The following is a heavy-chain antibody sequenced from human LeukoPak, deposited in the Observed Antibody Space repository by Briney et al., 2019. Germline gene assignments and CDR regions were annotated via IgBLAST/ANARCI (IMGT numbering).Heavy chain of an antibody. J-gene: IGHJ4*02. CDR2: ISSTSAYI. Sequence: GGSLRLSCAGSGFALKSYSLTWVRQAPGKGLEWVSSISSTSAYIHYADSVKGRFTISRDNAKNSLYLQMNSLRAEDTAVYYCARDRIYGSGSYSHWGQGTLVTVSS. V-gene: IGHV3-21*01. D-gene: IGHD3-10*01. CDR1: GFALKSYS. CDR3: ARDRIYGSGSYSH.